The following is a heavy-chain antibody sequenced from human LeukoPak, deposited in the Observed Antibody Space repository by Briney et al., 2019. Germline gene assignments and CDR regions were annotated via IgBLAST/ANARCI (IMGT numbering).Heavy chain of an antibody. J-gene: IGHJ5*02. V-gene: IGHV1-2*02. D-gene: IGHD1-26*01. CDR2: IFPKTGGT. CDR1: GYTFTGYY. Sequence: ASVKVSCKASGYTFTGYYLHWVRQAPGQGLEWMGWIFPKTGGTSYAQKFQGRVTMTRDTSISTAYMELIGLRSDDTAVYYCAGPWDQVGFDPWGQGTLVTISS. CDR3: AGPWDQVGFDP.